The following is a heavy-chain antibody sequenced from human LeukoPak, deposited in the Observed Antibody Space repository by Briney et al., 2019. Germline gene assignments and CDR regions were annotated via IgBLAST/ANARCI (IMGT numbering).Heavy chain of an antibody. V-gene: IGHV3-21*01. CDR3: AALWFGEFEYYFDY. D-gene: IGHD3-10*01. Sequence: GGSLRLSCAASGFIFNSHSMNWVRQAPGKGLEWVSSISSTSSYIYYADSVKSRFTISRDNAKNSLYLQMNSLRAEDTAVYYCAALWFGEFEYYFDYWGQGTLVTVSS. CDR2: ISSTSSYI. CDR1: GFIFNSHS. J-gene: IGHJ4*02.